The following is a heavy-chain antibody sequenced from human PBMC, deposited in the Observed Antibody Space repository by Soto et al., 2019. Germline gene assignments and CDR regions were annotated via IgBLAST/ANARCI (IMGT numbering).Heavy chain of an antibody. Sequence: QVQLQESGPGLVKPSETLSLTCTVSGGSISSYYWSWIRQPPGKGLEWIGYIYYSGSTNYNPALKSQVTISFDTSNNPRSLKLSSVPAADAAVYCCASHRDYIYYYSGMDVWGQETTVTVSS. D-gene: IGHD5-12*01. CDR1: GGSISSYY. CDR2: IYYSGST. V-gene: IGHV4-59*08. J-gene: IGHJ6*02. CDR3: ASHRDYIYYYSGMDV.